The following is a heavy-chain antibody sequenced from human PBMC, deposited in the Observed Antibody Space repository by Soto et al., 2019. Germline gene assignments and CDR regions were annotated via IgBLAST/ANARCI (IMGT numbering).Heavy chain of an antibody. J-gene: IGHJ5*02. CDR2: IYYTGST. D-gene: IGHD3-10*02. CDR3: AKRTMSPFGP. V-gene: IGHV4-31*03. Sequence: QVQLQESGPGLVQPSQTLSLTCTVSGASIRSDGYYWGWIRQHPGKGLEWIGYIYYTGSTYYNPALKKRVLRSVDTTKNQFSLKAASVTAADTAVYYWAKRTMSPFGPWGQGTLVTVSS. CDR1: GASIRSDGYY.